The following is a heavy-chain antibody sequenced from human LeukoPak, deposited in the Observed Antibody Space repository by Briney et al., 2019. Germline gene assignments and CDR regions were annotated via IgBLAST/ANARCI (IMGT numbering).Heavy chain of an antibody. V-gene: IGHV4-39*01. Sequence: SETLSLTCTVSGGSISSSSYYWGWIRQPPGKGLEWIGSIYYSGSTYYNPSLKGRVTISVDTSKNQFSLKLSSVTAADTAVYYCARLTRVAAAGTGWFDPWGQGTLVTVSS. J-gene: IGHJ5*02. D-gene: IGHD6-13*01. CDR3: ARLTRVAAAGTGWFDP. CDR2: IYYSGST. CDR1: GGSISSSSYY.